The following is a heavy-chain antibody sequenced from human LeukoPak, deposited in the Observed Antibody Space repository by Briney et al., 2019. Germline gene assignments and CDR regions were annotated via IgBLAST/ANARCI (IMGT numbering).Heavy chain of an antibody. V-gene: IGHV3-9*01. CDR2: ISWNSGSI. CDR3: AKDLQGGSYSFGAFDI. Sequence: GGSLRLSCAASGFTFDDYAMHWVRQAPGKGLEWVSGISWNSGSIGYADSVKGRFTISRDNAKNSLYLQMNSLRAEDTALYYCAKDLQGGSYSFGAFDIWGQGTMVTVSS. J-gene: IGHJ3*02. CDR1: GFTFDDYA. D-gene: IGHD1-26*01.